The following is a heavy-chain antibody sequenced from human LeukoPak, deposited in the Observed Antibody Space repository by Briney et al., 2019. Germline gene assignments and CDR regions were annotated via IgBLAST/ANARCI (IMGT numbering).Heavy chain of an antibody. CDR2: IYYSGST. V-gene: IGHV4-31*03. J-gene: IGHJ5*02. CDR1: GGSISSGGYY. CDR3: ARGTGEDIVVVPDNNWFDP. Sequence: SQTLSLTCTVSGGSISSGGYYWSWIRQHPGKGLEWIGYIYYSGSTYYSPPLKSRVTISVDTSKNQFSLKLSSVTAADTAVYYCARGTGEDIVVVPDNNWFDPWGQGTLVTVSS. D-gene: IGHD2-2*01.